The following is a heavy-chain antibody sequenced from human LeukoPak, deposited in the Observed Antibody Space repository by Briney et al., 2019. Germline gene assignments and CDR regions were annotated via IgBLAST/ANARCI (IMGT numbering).Heavy chain of an antibody. V-gene: IGHV3-21*01. CDR2: ISSSSSYI. CDR3: ARVVRFLEWLPRFGSYFDY. Sequence: PGGSLRLSCAASGFTFSSYSMNWVRQAPGKGLEWVSSISSSSSYIYYADSVKGRFTISRDNAKNSLYLQMNSLRAEDTAVYYCARVVRFLEWLPRFGSYFDYWGQGTLVTVSS. CDR1: GFTFSSYS. J-gene: IGHJ4*02. D-gene: IGHD3-3*01.